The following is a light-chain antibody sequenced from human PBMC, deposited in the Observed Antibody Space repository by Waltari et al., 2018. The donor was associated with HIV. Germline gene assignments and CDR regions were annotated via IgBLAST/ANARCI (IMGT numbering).Light chain of an antibody. CDR2: EVT. CDR1: TSDFRRYDS. J-gene: IGLJ2*01. CDR3: THTTNDTLI. V-gene: IGLV2-14*03. Sequence: QSALTQPASVSGSPGQSATISSTASTSDFRRYDSVSWYQQPPDNVPKVIMYEVTSRPSGIPHRFSGSRSGNTASLTISGLQTEDEAVYCSTHTTNDTLIFGGGTKLTVL.